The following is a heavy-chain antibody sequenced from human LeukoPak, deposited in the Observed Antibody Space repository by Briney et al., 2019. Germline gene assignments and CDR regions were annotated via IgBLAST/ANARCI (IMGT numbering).Heavy chain of an antibody. CDR2: MNPSGST. D-gene: IGHD3-22*01. Sequence: PSETLSLTCAVYGGSFSGYYWTWIRQTPEKGLEWIGEMNPSGSTNYNPPLKSRVTISVDTSKNQFSLEFSSVTATDTAVYYCARGRQDVTMIVVVMTAVSYYLDVWGKGTTVTVS. V-gene: IGHV4-34*01. J-gene: IGHJ6*03. CDR3: ARGRQDVTMIVVVMTAVSYYLDV. CDR1: GGSFSGYY.